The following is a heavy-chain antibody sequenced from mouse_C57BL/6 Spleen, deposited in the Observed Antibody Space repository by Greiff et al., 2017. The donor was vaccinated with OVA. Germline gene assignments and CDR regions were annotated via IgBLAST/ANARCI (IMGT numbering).Heavy chain of an antibody. CDR2: IDPSDSYT. J-gene: IGHJ2*01. CDR3: ARSSGYDFDY. D-gene: IGHD3-2*02. CDR1: GYTFTSYW. V-gene: IGHV1-59*01. Sequence: VKLQQPGAELVRPGTSVKLSCKASGYTFTSYWMHWVKQRPGQGLEWIGVIDPSDSYTNYNQKFKGKATLTVDTSSSTAYMQLSSLTSEDSAVYYCARSSGYDFDYWGQGTTLTVSS.